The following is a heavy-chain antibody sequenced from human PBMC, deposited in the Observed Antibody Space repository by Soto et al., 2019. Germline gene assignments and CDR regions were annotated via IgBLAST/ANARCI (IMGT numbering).Heavy chain of an antibody. CDR3: ARRVYGDYYYYGMDV. CDR1: GYTVTHNW. D-gene: IGHD4-17*01. V-gene: IGHV5-51*01. J-gene: IGHJ6*02. CDR2: IYPGDSDT. Sequence: PGESLKISCKGSGYTVTHNWICWVRHRRGKGLEWMGIIYPGDSDTRYSPSFQGQVTISADKSISTAYLQWSSLKASDTAMYYCARRVYGDYYYYGMDVWGQGTTVTVSS.